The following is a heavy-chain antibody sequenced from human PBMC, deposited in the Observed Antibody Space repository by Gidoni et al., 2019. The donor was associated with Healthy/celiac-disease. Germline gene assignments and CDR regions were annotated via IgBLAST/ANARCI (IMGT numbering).Heavy chain of an antibody. CDR2: IYHSGST. CDR3: ARVRAAQFDY. D-gene: IGHD6-6*01. V-gene: IGHV4-38-2*01. CDR1: GYSISSGYY. J-gene: IGHJ4*02. Sequence: QVQLQESGPGLVKPSETLSLTCAVSGYSISSGYYWGWIRQPPGKGLEWIGSIYHSGSTYYNPSLKSRVTISVDTSKNPFSLKLSSVTAADTAVYYCARVRAAQFDYWGQGTLVTVSS.